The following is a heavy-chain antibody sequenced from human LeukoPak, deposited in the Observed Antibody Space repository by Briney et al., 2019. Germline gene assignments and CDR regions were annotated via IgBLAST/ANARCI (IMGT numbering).Heavy chain of an antibody. D-gene: IGHD6-13*01. CDR2: INHSGST. CDR1: GGSFSGYY. CDR3: ARGRRWQQLVNWFDP. V-gene: IGHV4-34*01. J-gene: IGHJ5*02. Sequence: SETLSLTCAVYGGSFSGYYWSWIRRPPGKGLEWIGEINHSGSTNYNPSLKSRVTISVDTSKNQFSLKLNSVTAADTAVYYCARGRRWQQLVNWFDPWGQGTPVTVSS.